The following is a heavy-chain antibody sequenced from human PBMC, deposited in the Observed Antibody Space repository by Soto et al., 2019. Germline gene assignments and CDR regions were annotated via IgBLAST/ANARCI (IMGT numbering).Heavy chain of an antibody. D-gene: IGHD5-18*01. CDR3: ARGWRYSYGYLGY. Sequence: GASVKVSCKASGYTFTSYDINWVRQATGQGLEWMGWMNPNSGNTGYAQKFQGRVTMTRNTSISTAYMELSSLRSEDTAVHYCARGWRYSYGYLGYWGQGTLVTVSS. CDR2: MNPNSGNT. V-gene: IGHV1-8*01. J-gene: IGHJ4*02. CDR1: GYTFTSYD.